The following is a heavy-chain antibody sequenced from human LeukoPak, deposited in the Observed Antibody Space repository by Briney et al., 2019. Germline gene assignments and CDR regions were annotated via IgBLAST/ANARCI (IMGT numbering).Heavy chain of an antibody. CDR2: IKEVGSAK. CDR1: TFTFSIYW. J-gene: IGHJ6*02. CDR3: ARDEGEGFCNV. V-gene: IGHV3-7*03. D-gene: IGHD3-10*01. Sequence: PGGSLRLSCVASTFTFSIYWMSWVRQSPGKGLEWVANIKEVGSAKYYVDSVKGRFSICRDNAKNSLYLQMNSLRAEDMAVYYCARDEGEGFCNVWGQGTTVTVS.